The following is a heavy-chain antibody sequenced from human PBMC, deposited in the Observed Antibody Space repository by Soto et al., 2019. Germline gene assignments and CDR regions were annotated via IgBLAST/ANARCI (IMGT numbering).Heavy chain of an antibody. Sequence: QVQLQQWGAGLVKPSETLSLSCAVYGQSFSGHSWAWIRQPPGKGLEWIGELSESGSTYYNPSLKGRVTISTDTSKNQFSLKLNSVTAADTAAYFCARGSGIVALPGELEDVNYDFWGQGTLVNVSS. J-gene: IGHJ4*02. D-gene: IGHD1-1*01. V-gene: IGHV4-34*01. CDR1: GQSFSGHS. CDR2: LSESGST. CDR3: ARGSGIVALPGELEDVNYDF.